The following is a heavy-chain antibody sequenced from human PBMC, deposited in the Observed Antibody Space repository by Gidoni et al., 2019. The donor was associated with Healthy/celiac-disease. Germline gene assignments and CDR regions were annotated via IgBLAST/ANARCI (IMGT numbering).Heavy chain of an antibody. CDR3: AKASSLSYYFDY. CDR2: SSWNSGSI. Sequence: EVQLVESGGGLVQPGRSLRLSCAASGFTFDDYAMHWVRQAPGKGLEWVSGSSWNSGSIGYADSVKGRFTISRDNAKNSLYLQMNSLRAEDTALYYCAKASSLSYYFDYWGQGTLVTVSS. J-gene: IGHJ4*02. V-gene: IGHV3-9*01. CDR1: GFTFDDYA.